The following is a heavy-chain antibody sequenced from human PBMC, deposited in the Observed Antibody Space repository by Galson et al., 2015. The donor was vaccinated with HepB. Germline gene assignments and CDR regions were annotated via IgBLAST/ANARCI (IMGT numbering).Heavy chain of an antibody. J-gene: IGHJ4*02. CDR3: AKAAVGWERQNFYYFDY. CDR2: VSYGGSDK. D-gene: IGHD1-26*01. Sequence: SLRLSCAASGFTFGRYAMHWARQTPGKGLEWVAVVSYGGSDKKYADSVKGRFTISRDSSKNILYLQMNSLRIEDTAVYYCAKAAVGWERQNFYYFDYWGQGTLVTVSS. CDR1: GFTFGRYA. V-gene: IGHV3-30*18.